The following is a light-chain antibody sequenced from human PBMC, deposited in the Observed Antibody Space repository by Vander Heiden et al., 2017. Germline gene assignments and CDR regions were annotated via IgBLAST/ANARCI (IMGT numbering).Light chain of an antibody. Sequence: ALRMTQSPSSLSASPGDRVTLTCRASQGISSYLAWYQQKPRKAPKLLIYAASTLQSGVPSRFSGSGSGTDFTLTISFLQSEDFATYYCQQYYSYAFTFGRGTNVDIK. V-gene: IGKV1-8*01. CDR1: QGISSY. CDR2: AAS. CDR3: QQYYSYAFT. J-gene: IGKJ3*01.